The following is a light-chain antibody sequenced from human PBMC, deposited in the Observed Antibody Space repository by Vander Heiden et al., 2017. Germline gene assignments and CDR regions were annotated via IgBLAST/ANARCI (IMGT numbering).Light chain of an antibody. J-gene: IGKJ4*01. Sequence: IRMTQSPSSLSASVGDRVTITCRASQSVNTYLNWYRQRPGKVPKLLIYAVSSLQTGVPARFSGSGSETDFTLTISGLQPEDLAIYYCQQSDRTPRTFGGWTKVEI. CDR3: QQSDRTPRT. CDR1: QSVNTY. CDR2: AVS. V-gene: IGKV1-39*01.